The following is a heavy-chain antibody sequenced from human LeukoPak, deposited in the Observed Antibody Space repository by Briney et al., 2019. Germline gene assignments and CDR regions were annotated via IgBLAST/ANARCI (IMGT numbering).Heavy chain of an antibody. D-gene: IGHD4-17*01. CDR2: ISSSSSYI. J-gene: IGHJ4*02. CDR1: GFTFSSYS. CDR3: ARASDYGDYHFDY. Sequence: GGSLRLSCAASGFTFSSYSMNWVRQAPGKGLEWVSSISSSSSYIYYADSVKGRFTISRDNAKNSLYLQMNSLRAEDTAVYYCARASDYGDYHFDYWGQGTLVTVSS. V-gene: IGHV3-21*01.